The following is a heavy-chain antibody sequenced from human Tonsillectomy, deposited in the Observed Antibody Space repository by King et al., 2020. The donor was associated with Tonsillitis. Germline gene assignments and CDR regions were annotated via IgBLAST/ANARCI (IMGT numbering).Heavy chain of an antibody. CDR1: GVSVGNHY. D-gene: IGHD1-26*01. CDR2: IHNSGTT. J-gene: IGHJ3*01. Sequence: QLQESGPGLVKPSETLSLTCTVSGVSVGNHYWSWVRQPPGKGLEWIGFIHNSGTTNQSPSLKSRVTISQDTSKNQFSLILRSVTAADTAVYYCARDNNGSFMDVGGQGIMVTVSS. V-gene: IGHV4-59*02. CDR3: ARDNNGSFMDV.